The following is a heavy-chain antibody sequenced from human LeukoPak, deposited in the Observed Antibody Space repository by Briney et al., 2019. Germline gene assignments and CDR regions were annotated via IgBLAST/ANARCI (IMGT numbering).Heavy chain of an antibody. CDR1: GFTFSSYW. V-gene: IGHV3-30-3*01. CDR2: ISYDGSNK. CDR3: ARDPVVTRWFDP. J-gene: IGHJ5*02. Sequence: GGSLRLSCAASGFTFSSYWMSWVRQAPGKGLEWVAVISYDGSNKYYADSVKGRFTISRDNSKNTLYLQMNSLRAEDTAVYYCARDPVVTRWFDPWGQGTLVTVSS. D-gene: IGHD5-12*01.